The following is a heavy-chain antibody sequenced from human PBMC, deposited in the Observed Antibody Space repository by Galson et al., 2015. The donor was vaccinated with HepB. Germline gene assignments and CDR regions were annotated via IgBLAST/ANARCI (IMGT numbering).Heavy chain of an antibody. CDR1: GFSLTSNGVG. J-gene: IGHJ4*02. V-gene: IGHV2-5*02. CDR3: AHRRIDCVVGNCPNGGFDY. D-gene: IGHD2-15*01. Sequence: PALVKPTQTLTLTCTFSGFSLTSNGVGLNWIRQPPGKALEWLAVIYWDDDKRYSPSLNGRLTITKDTSKNQVVLTVTNMDPADTATYYCAHRRIDCVVGNCPNGGFDYWGPGTLVTVSS. CDR2: IYWDDDK.